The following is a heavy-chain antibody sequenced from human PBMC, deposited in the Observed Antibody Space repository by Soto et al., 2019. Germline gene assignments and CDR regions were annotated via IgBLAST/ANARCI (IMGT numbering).Heavy chain of an antibody. CDR3: AHRKRTITVATYFDY. D-gene: IGHD1-7*01. CDR2: LYWDGDK. CDR1: GFSLGTSGEC. J-gene: IGHJ4*02. Sequence: QITLRESGPTLVKPTQTLTLTCTFSGFSLGTSGECVGWIRQPPRKALEWLATLYWDGDKRYSPSLRSRLTISKDSSESQVVLTMTNMDAANTATYFCAHRKRTITVATYFDYWGLGSLVTVSS. V-gene: IGHV2-5*02.